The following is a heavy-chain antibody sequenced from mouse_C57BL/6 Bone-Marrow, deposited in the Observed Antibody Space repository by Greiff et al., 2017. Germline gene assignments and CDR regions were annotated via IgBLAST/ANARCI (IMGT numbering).Heavy chain of an antibody. CDR1: GFSLSTFGMG. CDR2: IWWDDAK. J-gene: IGHJ3*01. Sequence: QVTLKESGPGILQPSQSLSLSCSFSGFSLSTFGMGVVWIRPPSGQGLEWLAHIWWDDAKYYNPALKSRPTISKDTSKNQVFLKIANVDTADTATYYCARIRGITTVVEGFAYWGQGTLVTVSA. V-gene: IGHV8-8*01. D-gene: IGHD1-1*01. CDR3: ARIRGITTVVEGFAY.